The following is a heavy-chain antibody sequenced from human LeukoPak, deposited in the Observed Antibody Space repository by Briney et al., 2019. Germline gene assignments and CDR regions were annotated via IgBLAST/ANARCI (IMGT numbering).Heavy chain of an antibody. CDR2: IYPGDSDT. CDR3: ARQPDIVATASFDY. D-gene: IGHD5-12*01. CDR1: GYTFTSYW. Sequence: GESLKISCKGSGYTFTSYWIGWVRQMPGKGLEWMGIIYPGDSDTRYSPSFQGQVTISADKSISTAYLQWSGLKASDTAVYYCARQPDIVATASFDYWGQGTLVTVSS. J-gene: IGHJ4*02. V-gene: IGHV5-51*01.